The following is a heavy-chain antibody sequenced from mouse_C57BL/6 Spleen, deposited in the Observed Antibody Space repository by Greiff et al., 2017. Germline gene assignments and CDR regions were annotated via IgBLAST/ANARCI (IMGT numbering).Heavy chain of an antibody. D-gene: IGHD1-1*01. CDR3: ARSNFITTVMDY. J-gene: IGHJ4*01. CDR1: GYAFSSYW. Sequence: VQRVESGAELVKPGASVKISCKASGYAFSSYWMNWVKQRPGKGLEWIGQIYPGDGDTNYNGKFKGKATLTADKSSSTAYMQLSSLTSEDSAVYFCARSNFITTVMDYWGQGTSVTVSS. CDR2: IYPGDGDT. V-gene: IGHV1-80*01.